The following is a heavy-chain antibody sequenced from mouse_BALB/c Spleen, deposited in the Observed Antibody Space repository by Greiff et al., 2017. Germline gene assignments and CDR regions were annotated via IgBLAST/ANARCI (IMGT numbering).Heavy chain of an antibody. J-gene: IGHJ2*01. CDR2: ISSGSSTI. Sequence: EVQVVESGGGLVQPGGSRKLSCAASGFTFSSFGMHWVRQAPEKGLEWVAYISSGSSTIYYADTVKGRFTISRDNPKNTLFLQMTSLRSEDTAMYYCARGGHYYGFFDYWGQGTTLTVSS. CDR1: GFTFSSFG. V-gene: IGHV5-17*02. CDR3: ARGGHYYGFFDY. D-gene: IGHD1-2*01.